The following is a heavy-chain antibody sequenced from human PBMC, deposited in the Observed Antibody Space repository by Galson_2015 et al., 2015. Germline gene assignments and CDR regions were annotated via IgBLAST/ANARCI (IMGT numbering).Heavy chain of an antibody. D-gene: IGHD3-9*01. CDR1: GYTFTSYG. Sequence: SVKVSCKASGYTFTSYGISWVRQAPGQGLEWMGWISAYNGNTNYAQKLQGRVTMTTDTSTSTAYMELRSLRSDDTAVYYCARDAALRYFDWSPYWGQGTLVTVSS. J-gene: IGHJ4*02. CDR3: ARDAALRYFDWSPY. V-gene: IGHV1-18*04. CDR2: ISAYNGNT.